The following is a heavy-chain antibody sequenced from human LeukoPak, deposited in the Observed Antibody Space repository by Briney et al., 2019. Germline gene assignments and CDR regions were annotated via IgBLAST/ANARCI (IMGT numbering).Heavy chain of an antibody. CDR3: VKWGPYCSTHYCPALES. CDR1: GFMFSDYW. J-gene: IGHJ4*02. V-gene: IGHV3-7*01. D-gene: IGHD2-2*01. Sequence: GGSLRLSCTASGFMFSDYWMSWVRQAPGKGPEWVANINPAGSQQYSVDSLKGRFTVSRDNAKKSFYLQMNYPSAEDTAVYYCVKWGPYCSTHYCPALESWGQGTLVTVSS. CDR2: INPAGSQQ.